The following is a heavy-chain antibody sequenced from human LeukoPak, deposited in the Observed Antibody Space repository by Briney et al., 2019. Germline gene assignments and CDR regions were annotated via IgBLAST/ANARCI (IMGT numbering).Heavy chain of an antibody. V-gene: IGHV4-59*01. CDR3: AREYYYDSSGYPNVAFDI. Sequence: SSETLSLTCTVSGGSISSYYWSWIRQPPGKGLEWIGYIYYSGSTNYNPSLKSRVTISVDTSKNQFSLKLSSVTAADTAVYYCAREYYYDSSGYPNVAFDIWGQGTMVTVSS. CDR2: IYYSGST. J-gene: IGHJ3*02. CDR1: GGSISSYY. D-gene: IGHD3-22*01.